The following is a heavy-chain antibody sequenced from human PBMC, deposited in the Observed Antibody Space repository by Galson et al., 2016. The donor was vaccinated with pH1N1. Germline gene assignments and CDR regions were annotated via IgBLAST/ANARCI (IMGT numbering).Heavy chain of an antibody. D-gene: IGHD1-26*01. CDR2: ISSRSSSYT. Sequence: SLRLSCAASGFTFSDYYMYWIRQAPGKGLEWVSFISSRSSSYTNYAHSVKGRFTISRDNAKNSLLVQMNSMRAEDTALYYCATSGSYDAVDIWGQGKMVTVSS. CDR1: GFTFSDYY. J-gene: IGHJ3*02. V-gene: IGHV3-11*06. CDR3: ATSGSYDAVDI.